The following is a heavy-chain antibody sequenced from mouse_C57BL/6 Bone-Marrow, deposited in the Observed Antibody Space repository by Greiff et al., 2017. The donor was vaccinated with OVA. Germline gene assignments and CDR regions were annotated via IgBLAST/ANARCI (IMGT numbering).Heavy chain of an antibody. CDR2: INPSTGGT. CDR3: ARREFSYGYEEVYFDY. Sequence: VQLKESGPELVKPGASVKISCKASGYSFTGYYMNWVKQSPEKSLEWIGEINPSTGGTTYNQKFKAKATLTVDKSSSTAYMQLKSLTSEDSAVYYCARREFSYGYEEVYFDYWGQGTTLTVSS. J-gene: IGHJ2*01. V-gene: IGHV1-42*01. CDR1: GYSFTGYY. D-gene: IGHD2-2*01.